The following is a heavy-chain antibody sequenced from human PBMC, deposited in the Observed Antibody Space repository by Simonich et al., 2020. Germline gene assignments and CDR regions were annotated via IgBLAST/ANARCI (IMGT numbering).Heavy chain of an antibody. CDR1: GGTFSSYA. CDR2: SIHILGLA. Sequence: QVQLVQSGAEVKKPGSSVKVSCKASGGTFSSYAISWVRQAPGQGLEWREGSIHILGLANYAQKSQGRVTITADKSTSTAYMELGSLRSEDTAVYYCARGGLADRRIVYYYYMDVWGKGTTVTVSS. J-gene: IGHJ6*03. CDR3: ARGGLADRRIVYYYYMDV. V-gene: IGHV1-69*09. D-gene: IGHD2-15*01.